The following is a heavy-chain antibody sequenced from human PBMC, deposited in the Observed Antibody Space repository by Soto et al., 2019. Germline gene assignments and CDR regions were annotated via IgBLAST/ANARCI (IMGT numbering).Heavy chain of an antibody. D-gene: IGHD1-1*01. J-gene: IGHJ2*01. CDR3: SRKPHWQYWYFDL. V-gene: IGHV3-20*01. Sequence: EVQLVESGGSVIRPGGSLRLSCAASGFAFQNHGMAWVRQVPGKGLEWVAGSSGRGVNAGYADSVKGRFTISRDNGDNSLYLEINNLGVEDTALYHCSRKPHWQYWYFDLWGRGTLVTVSS. CDR1: GFAFQNHG. CDR2: SSGRGVNA.